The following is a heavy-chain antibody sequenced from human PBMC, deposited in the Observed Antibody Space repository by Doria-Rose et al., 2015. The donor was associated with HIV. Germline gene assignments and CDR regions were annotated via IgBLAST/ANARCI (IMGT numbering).Heavy chain of an antibody. CDR2: IYYSGTT. CDR1: GGSVASGTPY. CDR3: AKQAVNWFDP. D-gene: IGHD6-25*01. J-gene: IGHJ5*02. Sequence: QVQLQESGPGLVKPSETLSLTCTVSGGSVASGTPYWDWIRQTPGKGLEWIGTIYYSGTTYYNPSIRGRVTISLHPSKTQYPLKLISVTAADTGVYYCAKQAVNWFDPWGQGTLVTVSS. V-gene: IGHV4-39*01.